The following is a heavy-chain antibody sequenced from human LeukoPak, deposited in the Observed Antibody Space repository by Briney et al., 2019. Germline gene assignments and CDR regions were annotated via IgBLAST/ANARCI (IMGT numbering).Heavy chain of an antibody. CDR3: ATTPGKLWFGELSR. CDR2: IIPMFGTP. J-gene: IGHJ4*02. Sequence: SVKVSCKASGGTFSSYAINWVRQAPGQGLECMGGIIPMFGTPNYAQKFQARVTITADESTSTAYMELSSLRSEDTAVYYCATTPGKLWFGELSRWGQGTLVTVSS. CDR1: GGTFSSYA. D-gene: IGHD3-10*01. V-gene: IGHV1-69*01.